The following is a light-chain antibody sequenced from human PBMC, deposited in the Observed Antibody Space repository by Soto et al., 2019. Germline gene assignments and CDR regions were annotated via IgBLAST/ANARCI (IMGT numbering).Light chain of an antibody. J-gene: IGLJ2*01. Sequence: QSVLTQPASVSGSPGQSITISCTGTSSDIGDYKYVSWYQQHPGNPPKLIIYDVSDRPSGVSNRFSGSKSGNTASLTISGLQAEDESDYYCSSYTTSHTLVFGGGTKVTVL. CDR2: DVS. CDR3: SSYTTSHTLV. CDR1: SSDIGDYKY. V-gene: IGLV2-14*03.